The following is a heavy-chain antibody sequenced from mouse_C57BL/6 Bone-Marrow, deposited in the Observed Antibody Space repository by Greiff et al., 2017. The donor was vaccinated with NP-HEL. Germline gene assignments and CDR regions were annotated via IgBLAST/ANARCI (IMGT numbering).Heavy chain of an antibody. CDR3: APITTVVAPNY. D-gene: IGHD1-1*01. J-gene: IGHJ2*01. CDR1: GYTFTDYY. V-gene: IGHV1-19*01. CDR2: INPYNGGT. Sequence: EVQLQQSGPVLVKPGASVKMSCKASGYTFTDYYMNWVKQSHGKSLEWIGVINPYNGGTSYNQKFKGKATLTVDKSSSTAYMELNSLTSEDSAVYYCAPITTVVAPNYWGQGTTLTVSS.